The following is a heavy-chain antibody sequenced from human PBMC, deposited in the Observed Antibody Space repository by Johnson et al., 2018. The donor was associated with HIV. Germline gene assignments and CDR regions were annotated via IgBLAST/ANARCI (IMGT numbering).Heavy chain of an antibody. CDR3: ARERDSGDSLHRRFRAFDI. V-gene: IGHV3-30*14. J-gene: IGHJ3*02. D-gene: IGHD4-17*01. CDR1: GFTFSSYA. CDR2: ISYDGSNK. Sequence: QVQLVESGGGSVKSGRSLRLSCAASGFTFSSYAMHWVRQAPGKGLEWVAVISYDGSNKYYADSVKGRFTISRDNSKNTLYLQMSSLRVDDTAVYYCARERDSGDSLHRRFRAFDIWGQGKMVTVSS.